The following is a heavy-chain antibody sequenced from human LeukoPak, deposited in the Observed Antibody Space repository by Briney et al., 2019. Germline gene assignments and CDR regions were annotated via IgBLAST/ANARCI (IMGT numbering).Heavy chain of an antibody. D-gene: IGHD2/OR15-2a*01. CDR1: GFSLSSYA. V-gene: IGHV3-23*01. Sequence: GGSLRLSCTVSGFSLSSYAMSWVRRAPGKGLEWVSATSSSDDGKYYADSVKGRFTISRDNSKNTLYLQMNSLRAEDTAVYYCARDRTRLYFWHAFDIWGQGTMVTVSS. CDR3: ARDRTRLYFWHAFDI. J-gene: IGHJ3*02. CDR2: TSSSDDGK.